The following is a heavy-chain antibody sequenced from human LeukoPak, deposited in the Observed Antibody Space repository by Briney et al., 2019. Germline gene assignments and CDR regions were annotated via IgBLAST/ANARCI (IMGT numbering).Heavy chain of an antibody. D-gene: IGHD2-15*01. Sequence: XGGSLRLSCAAWGFTFSNYGMHWVREAPGKGVEGVAVIVYDGSNKYYGDSVKGRFTISRDNSKNTLYLQMNSLRAEDTAMYYCAKQLGYCSDGSCYFPYWGQGTLVTVSS. CDR2: IVYDGSNK. J-gene: IGHJ4*02. V-gene: IGHV3-30*18. CDR1: GFTFSNYG. CDR3: AKQLGYCSDGSCYFPY.